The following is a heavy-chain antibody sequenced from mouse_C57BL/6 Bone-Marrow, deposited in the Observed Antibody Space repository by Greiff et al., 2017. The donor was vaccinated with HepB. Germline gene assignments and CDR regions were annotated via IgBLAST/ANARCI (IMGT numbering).Heavy chain of an antibody. J-gene: IGHJ2*01. V-gene: IGHV14-4*01. CDR3: TTDQFPYFDY. CDR2: IDPENGDT. CDR1: GFNIKDDY. Sequence: VQLQQSGAELVRPGASVKLSCTASGFNIKDDYMHWVKQRPEQGLEWIGWIDPENGDTEYASKFQGKATITADTSSNTAYLQLSSLTSEDTAVYYYTTDQFPYFDYGGQGTTLTVSS.